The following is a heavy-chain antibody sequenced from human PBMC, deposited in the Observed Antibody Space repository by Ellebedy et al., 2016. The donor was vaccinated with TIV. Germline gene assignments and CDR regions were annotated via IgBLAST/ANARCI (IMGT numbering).Heavy chain of an antibody. V-gene: IGHV3-48*02. CDR2: IGSGGDDI. D-gene: IGHD4-17*01. CDR1: GFNFRSHT. Sequence: GESLKISXATSGFNFRSHTMNWVRQAPGKGLEWVSYIGSGGDDIYYADSVKGRFTISRDNGRYLLYLQMNRLRDEDTAVYYCAREVEIGAPSTAAAFDLWGQGTMVTVSS. CDR3: AREVEIGAPSTAAAFDL. J-gene: IGHJ3*01.